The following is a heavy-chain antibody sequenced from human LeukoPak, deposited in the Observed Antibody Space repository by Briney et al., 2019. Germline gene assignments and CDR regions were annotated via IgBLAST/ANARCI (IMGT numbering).Heavy chain of an antibody. J-gene: IGHJ5*02. CDR2: IYYGGST. CDR1: GGSISSYY. CDR3: ARVLSGYYSNWFDP. Sequence: PAETLTLTCTVSGGSISSYYWSWIRQPPGKGLEWIGYIYYGGSTNYNPYLKSRVTISVDTSKNQFSLKLSSVTAADTAVYYCARVLSGYYSNWFDPWGQGTLVTVSS. V-gene: IGHV4-59*01. D-gene: IGHD3-22*01.